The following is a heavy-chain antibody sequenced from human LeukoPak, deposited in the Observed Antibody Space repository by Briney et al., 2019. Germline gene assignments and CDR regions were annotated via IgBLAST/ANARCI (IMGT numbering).Heavy chain of an antibody. Sequence: QPGGSLRLSCAASGFTFSSYAMSWVRQAPGKGLEWVSGISGSGASTYYADSVKGRFTVSRDNSKNTLYLQMNSLRAEDTAVYYCARGYPHITMLRGVPVKYYYMDVWGKGTTVTISS. CDR1: GFTFSSYA. CDR2: ISGSGAST. CDR3: ARGYPHITMLRGVPVKYYYMDV. D-gene: IGHD3-10*01. V-gene: IGHV3-23*01. J-gene: IGHJ6*03.